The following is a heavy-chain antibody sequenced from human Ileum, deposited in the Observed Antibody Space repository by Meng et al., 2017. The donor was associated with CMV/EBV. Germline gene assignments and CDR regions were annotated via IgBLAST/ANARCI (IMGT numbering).Heavy chain of an antibody. J-gene: IGHJ4*02. CDR3: VRDRRGLGDS. CDR2: IRNKVSDYTK. V-gene: IGHV3-72*01. D-gene: IGHD3-16*01. CDR1: GFSINDHW. Sequence: WADSGFSINDHWMDWVRQEPGEGLEWVGRIRNKVSDYTKEYATSMKSRFIISRDDSKNSVYLQMNSLKSEDTAGYYSVRDRRGLGDSWGQGTLVTVSS.